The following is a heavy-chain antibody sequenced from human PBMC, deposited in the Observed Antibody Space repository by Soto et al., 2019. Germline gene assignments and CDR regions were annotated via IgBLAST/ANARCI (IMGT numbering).Heavy chain of an antibody. CDR1: GFTFRDYY. CDR3: ARTVTTYYYYAMDV. Sequence: QVQLVESGGGLVKPGGSLRLSCAASGFTFRDYYMSWIRQAPGKGLERVSYISSSGSTPYYADSVKGRFTISRDNAHSSLYLQMTSLRAEDSAVYYCARTVTTYYYYAMDVWGQGTTVTVSS. J-gene: IGHJ6*02. V-gene: IGHV3-11*01. D-gene: IGHD4-4*01. CDR2: ISSSGSTP.